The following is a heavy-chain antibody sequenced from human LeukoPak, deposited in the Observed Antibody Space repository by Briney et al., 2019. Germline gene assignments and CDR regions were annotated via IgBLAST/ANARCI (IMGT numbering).Heavy chain of an antibody. CDR3: ARGLDCSSTSCSYDAFDI. J-gene: IGHJ3*02. CDR2: MNPNSGNT. D-gene: IGHD2-2*01. V-gene: IGHV1-8*01. Sequence: ASVKVSCKASGYTFTSYDINWVRQATGQGLERMGWMNPNSGNTGYAQKFQSRVTMTRNTSISTAYMELSSLRSEDTAVYYCARGLDCSSTSCSYDAFDIWGQGTMVTVSS. CDR1: GYTFTSYD.